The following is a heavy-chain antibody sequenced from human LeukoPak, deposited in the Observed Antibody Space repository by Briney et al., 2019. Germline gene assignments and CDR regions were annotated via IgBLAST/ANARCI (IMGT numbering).Heavy chain of an antibody. J-gene: IGHJ5*02. CDR3: AKDSRDIFWWFDP. CDR2: ISGSGGST. D-gene: IGHD2-15*01. V-gene: IGHV3-23*01. Sequence: SGGSLRLSCAASGFTFSSYAMSWVRQAPGEGLEWVSAISGSGGSTYYADSVKGRFTISRDNSKNTLYLQMNSLRAEDTAVYYCAKDSRDIFWWFDPWGQGTLVTVSS. CDR1: GFTFSSYA.